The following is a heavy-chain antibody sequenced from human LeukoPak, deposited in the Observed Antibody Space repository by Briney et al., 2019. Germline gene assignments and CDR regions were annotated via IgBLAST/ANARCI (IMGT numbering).Heavy chain of an antibody. V-gene: IGHV5-51*01. J-gene: IGHJ4*02. Sequence: GESLKISCQGSGYNFSTYWIAWVRQVPGKGLEWMGIIYPGDSDTRYSPSFQGQVTISADKSISAAYLQWSSLKASDTAMYYCARLRGPIRISIRRIFDYWGPGTLVTVSS. CDR1: GYNFSTYW. D-gene: IGHD1-14*01. CDR3: ARLRGPIRISIRRIFDY. CDR2: IYPGDSDT.